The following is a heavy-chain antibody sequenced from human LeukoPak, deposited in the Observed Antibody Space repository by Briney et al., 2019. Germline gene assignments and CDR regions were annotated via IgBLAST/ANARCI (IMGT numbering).Heavy chain of an antibody. CDR3: ASLSSGYLLEYFQH. CDR2: INPTSRGT. J-gene: IGHJ1*01. D-gene: IGHD3-22*01. CDR1: GYTFTAYY. V-gene: IGHV1-2*06. Sequence: ASVKLSSKASGYTFTAYYMHWVGQAPGQRGEWMGRINPTSRGTNYAQKFHGRVTMTRDTSISTAYMELSRLRSDDTAVYYCASLSSGYLLEYFQHWGQGTLVTVSS.